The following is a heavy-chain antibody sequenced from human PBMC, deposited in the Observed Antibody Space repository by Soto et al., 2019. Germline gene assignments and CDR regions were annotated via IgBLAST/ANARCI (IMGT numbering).Heavy chain of an antibody. D-gene: IGHD2-15*01. CDR2: ISDSGGST. CDR3: ANGCGGTCYSRIHY. V-gene: IGHV3-23*01. CDR1: GFTFSSYA. J-gene: IGHJ4*02. Sequence: EVQLLESGGGLVQPGGSLRLSCAASGFTFSSYAMSWVRQAPGKGLEWVSGISDSGGSTYYADSVKGRFTISRDNSKNTLYPQRKSLRAEDTAVYYCANGCGGTCYSRIHYWGQGTLVTVSS.